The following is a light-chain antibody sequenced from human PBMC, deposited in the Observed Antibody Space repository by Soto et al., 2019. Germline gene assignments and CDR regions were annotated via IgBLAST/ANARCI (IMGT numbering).Light chain of an antibody. CDR1: SSNIGAHYD. CDR2: GNN. V-gene: IGLV1-40*01. J-gene: IGLJ3*02. Sequence: QSVLTQPPSVSGAPGQRVSISCTGSSSNIGAHYDVHWYQQLPGTAPKLLIYGNNNRPSGVPDRFSGSKSGTSASLAITGLQAEDEADYYCQSYDSSLSAWVFGGGTKLTVL. CDR3: QSYDSSLSAWV.